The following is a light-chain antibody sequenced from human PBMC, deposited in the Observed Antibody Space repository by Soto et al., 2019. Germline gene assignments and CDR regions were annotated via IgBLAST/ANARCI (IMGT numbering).Light chain of an antibody. Sequence: QSVLTQPPSVWGAPGQRVAISCTGSSSNIGAGYDVHWYQQLPGTAPKLLIYSNIYRPSGVPDRFSASRSGTSASLAITGLQAEDEADYYCQSYDRSLSGSVFGGGTQLTVL. CDR3: QSYDRSLSGSV. CDR2: SNI. V-gene: IGLV1-40*01. CDR1: SSNIGAGYD. J-gene: IGLJ7*01.